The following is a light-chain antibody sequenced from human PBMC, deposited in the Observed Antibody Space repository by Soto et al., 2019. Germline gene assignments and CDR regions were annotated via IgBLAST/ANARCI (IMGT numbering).Light chain of an antibody. CDR3: QQYNSYCWT. CDR1: QSISSW. J-gene: IGKJ1*01. V-gene: IGKV1-5*01. CDR2: DAS. Sequence: DIQMTQSPSTLSASVGDRVTITCRASQSISSWLAWYQQKPGKAPKLLIYDASSLEIGVPSRFSGSGSGTEFTLTISILQPDDFAPYYCQQYNSYCWTFGQGTKVEIK.